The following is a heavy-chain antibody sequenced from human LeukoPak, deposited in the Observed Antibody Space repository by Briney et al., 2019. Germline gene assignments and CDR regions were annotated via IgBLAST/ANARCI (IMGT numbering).Heavy chain of an antibody. J-gene: IGHJ4*02. CDR2: ISYDGSNK. D-gene: IGHD1-26*01. CDR1: GFTFSSYG. CDR3: AKDTWYSGSYYFDY. Sequence: GRSLRLSCAASGFTFSSYGMHWVRQAPGKGLEWVAVISYDGSNKYYADSVKGRFTISRDNSKNTLYLQMNSLRAEDTAVYYCAKDTWYSGSYYFDYWGQGTLVTVSS. V-gene: IGHV3-30*18.